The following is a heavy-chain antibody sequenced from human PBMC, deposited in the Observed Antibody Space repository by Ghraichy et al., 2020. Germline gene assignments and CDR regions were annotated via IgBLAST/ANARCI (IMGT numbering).Heavy chain of an antibody. J-gene: IGHJ6*02. CDR1: GFTFSNAW. CDR3: TTSVVDTAMVTPYYYYGMDV. Sequence: GGSLRLSCAASGFTFSNAWMSWVRQAPGKGLEWVGRIKSKTDGGTTDFAAPVKGRFTISRDDSKNTLYLQMNSLKTEDTAVYYCTTSVVDTAMVTPYYYYGMDVWGQGTTVTVSS. CDR2: IKSKTDGGTT. D-gene: IGHD5-18*01. V-gene: IGHV3-15*01.